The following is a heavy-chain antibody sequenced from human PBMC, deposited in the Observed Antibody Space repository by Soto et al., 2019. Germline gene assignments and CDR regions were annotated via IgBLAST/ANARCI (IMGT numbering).Heavy chain of an antibody. CDR2: IIPIFGTA. J-gene: IGHJ4*02. Sequence: SVKVACKASGGTFSSYAISWVRQAPGQGLEWMGGIIPIFGTANYAQKFQGRVTITADESTSTAYMELSSLRSEDTAVYYCARGYCSGGSCYSGPFDYWGQGTLVTVS. D-gene: IGHD2-15*01. CDR1: GGTFSSYA. V-gene: IGHV1-69*13. CDR3: ARGYCSGGSCYSGPFDY.